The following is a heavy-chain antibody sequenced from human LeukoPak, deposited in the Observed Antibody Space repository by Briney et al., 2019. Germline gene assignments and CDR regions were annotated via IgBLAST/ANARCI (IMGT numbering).Heavy chain of an antibody. CDR2: IWYDGSKQ. CDR3: ARVDGSLGRLAF. Sequence: GGSLRLSCATSGFTFGNHGFHWVRQAPGKGLEWVAVIWYDGSKQDYVDSVKGRFTISRDDSKNSIYLEMSSLRAEDTAVYYCARVDGSLGRLAFWGQGTLVTVSS. V-gene: IGHV3-33*01. D-gene: IGHD3-9*01. J-gene: IGHJ4*02. CDR1: GFTFGNHG.